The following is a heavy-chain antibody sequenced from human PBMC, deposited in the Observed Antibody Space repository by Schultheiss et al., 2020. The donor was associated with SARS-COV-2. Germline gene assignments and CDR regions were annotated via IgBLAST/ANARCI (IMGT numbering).Heavy chain of an antibody. CDR1: GYSFTSYW. CDR3: ARGLRQYLYQLLYSPWFDP. J-gene: IGHJ5*02. CDR2: IYPGDSDT. Sequence: GGSLRLSCKGSGYSFTSYWIGWVRQMPGKGLEWMGIIYPGDSDTRYSPSFQGQVTISADKSISTAYLQWSSLKASDTAMYYCARGLRQYLYQLLYSPWFDPWGQGTLVTGSS. D-gene: IGHD2-2*02. V-gene: IGHV5-51*01.